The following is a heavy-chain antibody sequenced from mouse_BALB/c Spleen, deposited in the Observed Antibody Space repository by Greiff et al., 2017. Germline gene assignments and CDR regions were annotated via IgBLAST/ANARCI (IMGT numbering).Heavy chain of an antibody. V-gene: IGHV2-9*02. CDR2: IWAGGST. CDR3: ARETTVVADY. J-gene: IGHJ2*01. D-gene: IGHD1-1*01. CDR1: GFSLTSYV. Sequence: VKLQESGPGLVAPSQSLSISCTASGFSLTSYVVHWVRQPPGKGLEWLGVIWAGGSTNYNSALMSRLSISKDNSKSQVFLKMNSLQTDDTAMYDCARETTVVADYWGQGTTLTVSS.